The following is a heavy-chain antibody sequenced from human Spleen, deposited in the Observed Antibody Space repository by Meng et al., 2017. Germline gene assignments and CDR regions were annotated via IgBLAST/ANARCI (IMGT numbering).Heavy chain of an antibody. J-gene: IGHJ4*02. Sequence: GESLKISCKGSGYIFTNYWIAWVRQMPGKGLEWMGFINPDNSDTRYSPSFQGQVTISADKSISTAFLQWSSLRASDNAMYYCARGGQVVAATFASWGQGTLVTVSS. CDR2: INPDNSDT. CDR3: ARGGQVVAATFAS. CDR1: GYIFTNYW. D-gene: IGHD2-15*01. V-gene: IGHV5-51*01.